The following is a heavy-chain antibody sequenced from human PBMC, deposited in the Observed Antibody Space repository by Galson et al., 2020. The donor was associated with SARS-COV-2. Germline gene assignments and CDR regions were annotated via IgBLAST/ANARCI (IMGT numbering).Heavy chain of an antibody. J-gene: IGHJ2*01. CDR1: GFTFSTYI. Sequence: GESLKISCEASGFTFSTYIMNWVRQAPGKGLEWVSSVSFSSSYKYYADSVKGRFTISRDNTKNSMYLQMNSLRAEDTAVYYCARDSVYGDLTVDWNFDLWGRGILVTVSS. D-gene: IGHD4-17*01. CDR2: VSFSSSYK. CDR3: ARDSVYGDLTVDWNFDL. V-gene: IGHV3-21*06.